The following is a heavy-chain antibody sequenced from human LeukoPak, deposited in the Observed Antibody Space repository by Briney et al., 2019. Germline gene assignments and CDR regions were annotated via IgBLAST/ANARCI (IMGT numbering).Heavy chain of an antibody. D-gene: IGHD3-10*01. CDR1: GYTFTSYG. CDR2: ISAYSLNT. J-gene: IGHJ4*02. CDR3: ARDTMVRGVMGFDY. Sequence: ASVKVSCKASGYTFTSYGISWVRQAPGQGLEWMGWISAYSLNTNYAQNFQGRVTMTTDTSTSTAYMELRSLRSDDTAVYYCARDTMVRGVMGFDYWGQGTLVTVSS. V-gene: IGHV1-18*01.